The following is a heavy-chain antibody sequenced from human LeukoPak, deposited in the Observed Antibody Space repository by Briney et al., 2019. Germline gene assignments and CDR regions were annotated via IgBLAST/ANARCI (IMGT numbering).Heavy chain of an antibody. V-gene: IGHV1-18*01. CDR2: ISTYNGNT. CDR3: ARDEDYGIFVNIDY. D-gene: IGHD4-17*01. Sequence: ASVKVSCKASGYSFVLYGISWVRQAPGQGPEWMGWISTYNGNTKYAEKFQGRVTMTTDTPTSTAYMELRSLRSDDTAVYYCARDEDYGIFVNIDYWGQGTLVTVSS. J-gene: IGHJ4*02. CDR1: GYSFVLYG.